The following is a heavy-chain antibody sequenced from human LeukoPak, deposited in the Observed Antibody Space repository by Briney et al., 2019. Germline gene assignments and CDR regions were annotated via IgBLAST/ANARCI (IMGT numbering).Heavy chain of an antibody. Sequence: ETLSLTCTVSGGSVSSGNYYWSWVRQAPGKGLEWVSVIYSGGSTYYADSVKGRFTISRDNSKNTLYLQMNSLRAEDTAVYYCARVLLRVDAFDIWGQGTMVTVSS. CDR2: IYSGGST. D-gene: IGHD3-10*01. CDR1: GGSVSSGNYY. J-gene: IGHJ3*02. V-gene: IGHV3-53*01. CDR3: ARVLLRVDAFDI.